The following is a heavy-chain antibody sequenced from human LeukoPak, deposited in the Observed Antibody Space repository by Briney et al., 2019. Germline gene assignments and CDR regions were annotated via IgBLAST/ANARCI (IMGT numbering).Heavy chain of an antibody. V-gene: IGHV4-59*08. Sequence: SDTLSLTCIVSGGSISSYYWSWIRQPPGKGLEWIGYIYYSGNTNYNPSLKSRVTISVDTSKNQFSLEVSSVTAADTAVYYCARHITPWGWFDPLGPGNPGHRLL. J-gene: IGHJ5*02. D-gene: IGHD3-16*01. CDR2: IYYSGNT. CDR1: GGSISSYY. CDR3: ARHITPWGWFDP.